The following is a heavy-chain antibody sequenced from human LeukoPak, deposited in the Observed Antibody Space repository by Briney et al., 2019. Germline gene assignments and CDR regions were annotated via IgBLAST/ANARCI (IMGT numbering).Heavy chain of an antibody. CDR3: ATHSGTYLPY. J-gene: IGHJ4*02. CDR1: GYTLTQLS. Sequence: ASVKVSCKVSGYTLTQLSMHWVRQGPGNGLEWMGGFDPEDIETIYAQNFQGRVTMTEDTSTDTAYMELSSLTSDDTAVYYCATHSGTYLPYWGRGTLVTVSS. V-gene: IGHV1-24*01. CDR2: FDPEDIET. D-gene: IGHD1-26*01.